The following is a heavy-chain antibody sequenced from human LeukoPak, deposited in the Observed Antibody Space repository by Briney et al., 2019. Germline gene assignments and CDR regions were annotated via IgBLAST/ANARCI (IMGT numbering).Heavy chain of an antibody. Sequence: ASVKVSCKASGYTFIGYYLHWVRQAPEQGLEWMGWINPHNGDTNYAQKFQGRVTMTRDTSITTAYMELSRLKSDDTAVYYCATVRDIVVGGGPYYFDYWGQGTLVTVSS. CDR2: INPHNGDT. CDR1: GYTFIGYY. D-gene: IGHD2-15*01. V-gene: IGHV1-2*02. CDR3: ATVRDIVVGGGPYYFDY. J-gene: IGHJ4*02.